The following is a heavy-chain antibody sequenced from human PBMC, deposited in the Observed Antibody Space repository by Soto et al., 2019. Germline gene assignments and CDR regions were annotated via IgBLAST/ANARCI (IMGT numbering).Heavy chain of an antibody. CDR1: GGSISSYY. J-gene: IGHJ6*03. V-gene: IGHV4-59*01. CDR3: ARADMITFGGGIVPDYMDV. Sequence: QVQLQESGPGLVKPSETLSLTCTVSGGSISSYYWSWIRQPPGQGLEWHGHIYYSGSTNYNPSLKSRYTVSVDTSKIQFSLKRSAVTAADTAVYYCARADMITFGGGIVPDYMDVWGKGSTVTVS. CDR2: IYYSGST. D-gene: IGHD3-16*02.